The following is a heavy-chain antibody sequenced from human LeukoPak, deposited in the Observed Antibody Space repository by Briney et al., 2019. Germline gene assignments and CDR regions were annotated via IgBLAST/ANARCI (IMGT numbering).Heavy chain of an antibody. CDR3: AKDYGDYDSDY. Sequence: GGSLRLSCAASGFTFSSYSMNWVRQAPGKGLEWVSSISSSSSYIYYADSVKSRFTISRDNAKNTLYLQMNSLRAEDTAVYYCAKDYGDYDSDYWGQGTLVTVSS. CDR2: ISSSSSYI. V-gene: IGHV3-21*04. D-gene: IGHD4-17*01. CDR1: GFTFSSYS. J-gene: IGHJ4*02.